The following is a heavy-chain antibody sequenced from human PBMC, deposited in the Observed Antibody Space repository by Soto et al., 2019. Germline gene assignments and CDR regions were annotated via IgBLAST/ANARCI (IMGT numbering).Heavy chain of an antibody. Sequence: GGSLRLSCAASGFTFFRSWMHWVRQAPGKGLVWVSRIDSDGTTTTYADSVKGRFTISRDNAKNTLYLQMNSLRAEDTAVYYCASSLGPNWFDPWGQGTLVTVPS. CDR3: ASSLGPNWFDP. CDR2: IDSDGTTT. V-gene: IGHV3-74*01. D-gene: IGHD7-27*01. J-gene: IGHJ5*02. CDR1: GFTFFRSW.